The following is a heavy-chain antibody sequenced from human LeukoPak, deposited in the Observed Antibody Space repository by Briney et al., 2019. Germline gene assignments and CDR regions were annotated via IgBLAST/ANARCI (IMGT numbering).Heavy chain of an antibody. V-gene: IGHV3-48*03. D-gene: IGHD6-13*01. CDR1: GFTFSSYE. CDR3: AKGGKYSSSWYAGLD. J-gene: IGHJ4*02. Sequence: GGSLRLSCAASGFTFSSYEMNWVRQAPGKGLEWVSYISSSGSTIYYADSVKGRFTISRDNAKNSLYLQMNSLRAEDTALYYCAKGGKYSSSWYAGLDWGQGTLVTVSS. CDR2: ISSSGSTI.